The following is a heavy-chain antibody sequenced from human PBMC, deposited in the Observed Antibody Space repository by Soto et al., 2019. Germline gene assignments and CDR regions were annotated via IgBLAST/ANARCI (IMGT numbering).Heavy chain of an antibody. Sequence: SQTLSLTCVISGDSISNDTATWTWIRQSPSRGLEWLGRTYYRSKWYNDYAVSVKSRITINPDTSKNQFSLQLNSVTPEDTVVYYCEREGFYFDSRGYPLRSYSAGDVWAQGPTVP. V-gene: IGHV6-1*01. CDR2: TYYRSKWYN. CDR1: GDSISNDTAT. J-gene: IGHJ6*02. D-gene: IGHD3-22*01. CDR3: EREGFYFDSRGYPLRSYSAGDV.